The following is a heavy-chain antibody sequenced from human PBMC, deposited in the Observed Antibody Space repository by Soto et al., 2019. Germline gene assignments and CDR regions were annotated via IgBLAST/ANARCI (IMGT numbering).Heavy chain of an antibody. V-gene: IGHV4-59*01. J-gene: IGHJ6*02. D-gene: IGHD3-10*01. Sequence: PSETLSLTCTVSGGSISSYFWSWIRQPPGKGLEWIGEIYKSGSTDYNPSLKSRFTISVDTSKNQFSLKLSSVTAADTAVYYCARVNAGGYYYYYGMDVWGQGTTVTVSS. CDR2: IYKSGST. CDR1: GGSISSYF. CDR3: ARVNAGGYYYYYGMDV.